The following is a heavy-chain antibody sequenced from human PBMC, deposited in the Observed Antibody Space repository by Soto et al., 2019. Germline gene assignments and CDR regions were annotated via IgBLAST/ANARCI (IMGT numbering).Heavy chain of an antibody. V-gene: IGHV3-30*18. CDR1: GFTFSSYG. CDR3: AKDRRSGYGVYYGMDV. J-gene: IGHJ6*02. D-gene: IGHD5-12*01. Sequence: QVQLVESGGGVVQPGRSLRLSCAASGFTFSSYGMHWVRQAPGKGLEWVAVISYDGSNKYYADSVKGRFTISRDNSKNTLYLQMNSLRAEDTAVYYCAKDRRSGYGVYYGMDVWGQGTTVTVSS. CDR2: ISYDGSNK.